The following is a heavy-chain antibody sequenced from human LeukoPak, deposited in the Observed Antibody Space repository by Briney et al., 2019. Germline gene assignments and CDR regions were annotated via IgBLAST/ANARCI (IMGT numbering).Heavy chain of an antibody. V-gene: IGHV1-46*01. D-gene: IGHD4-17*01. J-gene: IGHJ4*02. CDR2: INPSGGST. CDR1: GFTFSSYG. Sequence: GGSLRLSCAASGFTFSSYGMHWVRQAPGQGLEGMGLINPSGGSTSYAQKFQGRVTLTRDTSTSTVYMELSSLRSEDTAVYYCARDQTYGDYGGIPDYWGQGTLVTVSS. CDR3: ARDQTYGDYGGIPDY.